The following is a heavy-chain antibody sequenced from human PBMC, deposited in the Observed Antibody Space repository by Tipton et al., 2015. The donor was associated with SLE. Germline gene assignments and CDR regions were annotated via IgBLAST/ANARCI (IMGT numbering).Heavy chain of an antibody. CDR2: IIPILGIA. V-gene: IGHV1-69*09. CDR3: ARDPGEQLAPADY. J-gene: IGHJ4*02. Sequence: QLVQSGAEVKKPGSSVKVSCKASGDTFSSYTISWVRQAPGQGLEWMGGIIPILGIANYVQKFQGRVTITADKSTSTAYMELSSLRSEDTAVYYCARDPGEQLAPADYWGQGTLVTVSS. D-gene: IGHD6-6*01. CDR1: GDTFSSYT.